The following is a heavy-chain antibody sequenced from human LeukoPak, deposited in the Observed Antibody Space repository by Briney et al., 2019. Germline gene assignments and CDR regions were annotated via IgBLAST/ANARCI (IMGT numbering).Heavy chain of an antibody. J-gene: IGHJ4*02. V-gene: IGHV4-4*07. Sequence: SETLSLTCNVSGGSVRSYYWSWIRQSAGKGLEWIGRIYTSGSTNYNPSLKSRVTISVDTSKNQFSLKLSSVTAADTAVYYCARERGGSVVVPAAYDYWGQGTLVTVSS. CDR3: ARERGGSVVVPAAYDY. CDR2: IYTSGST. D-gene: IGHD2-2*01. CDR1: GGSVRSYY.